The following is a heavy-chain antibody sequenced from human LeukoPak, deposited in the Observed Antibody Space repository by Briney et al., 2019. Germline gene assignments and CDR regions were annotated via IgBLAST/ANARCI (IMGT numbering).Heavy chain of an antibody. J-gene: IGHJ6*02. V-gene: IGHV1-18*01. CDR1: GYTFTSYA. D-gene: IGHD2-8*01. CDR3: ARDGYCTNGVCYTRQAFYGMDV. CDR2: ISTYSGNT. Sequence: ASVKVSCKASGYTFTSYAISWVRQAPGQGLEWMGWISTYSGNTNYAQKFQGRITMTTETSTSTAYMELRSLRSEDTAVYYCARDGYCTNGVCYTRQAFYGMDVWGQGTTVTVSS.